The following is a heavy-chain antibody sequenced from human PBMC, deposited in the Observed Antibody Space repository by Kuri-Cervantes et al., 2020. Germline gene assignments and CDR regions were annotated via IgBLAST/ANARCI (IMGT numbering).Heavy chain of an antibody. CDR1: GFTFSSYA. D-gene: IGHD3-10*01. V-gene: IGHV3-23*01. Sequence: GESLKISCAAAGFTFSSYAMSWVRQAPGKGLEWVSTITGSGGSTYYTDSVKGRFTISRDNSKNTLHLQMNSLRAEDTAVYYCARWSGEFIDYWGQGTLVTVSS. CDR2: ITGSGGST. J-gene: IGHJ4*02. CDR3: ARWSGEFIDY.